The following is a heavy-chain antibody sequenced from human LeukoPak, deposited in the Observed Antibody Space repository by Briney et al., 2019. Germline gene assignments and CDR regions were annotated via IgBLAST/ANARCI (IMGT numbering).Heavy chain of an antibody. CDR1: GFTFSSYA. V-gene: IGHV3-30*04. J-gene: IGHJ4*02. CDR3: ARDEI. CDR2: ISYDGSNK. Sequence: GGSLRLSCAASGFTFSSYAMHWVRQAPGKGLEWVAVISYDGSNKYYADSVKGRFTISRDNSKNTLYLQMNGLRAEDTAVYYCARDEIWGQGTLVTVSS.